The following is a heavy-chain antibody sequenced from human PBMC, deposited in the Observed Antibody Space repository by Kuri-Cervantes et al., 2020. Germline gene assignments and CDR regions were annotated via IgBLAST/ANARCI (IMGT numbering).Heavy chain of an antibody. CDR1: GYTFTSYD. V-gene: IGHV1-8*01. Sequence: ASVKVSCKASGYTFTSYDINWVRQATGQGLEWMGWMNPNSGNTGYAQKFQGRVTMTRNTSISTAYMELSSLRSEDTAVYYCARGGRDGYNLAGFWPYFDIWGQGTMVTVSS. CDR3: ARGGRDGYNLAGFWPYFDI. J-gene: IGHJ3*02. CDR2: MNPNSGNT. D-gene: IGHD5-24*01.